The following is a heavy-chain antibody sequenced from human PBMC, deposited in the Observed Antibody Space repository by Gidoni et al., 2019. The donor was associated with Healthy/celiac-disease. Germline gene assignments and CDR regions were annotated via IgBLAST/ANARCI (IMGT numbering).Heavy chain of an antibody. Sequence: EVQLVESGGSLVKHGGSLSLSCAASGFSFSSYSMNWVRQAPGKGLAWVSSISTSSSYIYYADSVKGRFTISRDNAKNSLFLQMNSLRAEDTAVYYCARDGLGVDYFDYWGQGTLVTVSS. J-gene: IGHJ4*02. CDR3: ARDGLGVDYFDY. D-gene: IGHD3-10*01. V-gene: IGHV3-21*01. CDR2: ISTSSSYI. CDR1: GFSFSSYS.